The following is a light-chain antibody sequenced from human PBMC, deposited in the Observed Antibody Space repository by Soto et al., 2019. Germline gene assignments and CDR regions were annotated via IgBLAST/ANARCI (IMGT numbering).Light chain of an antibody. V-gene: IGLV1-44*01. CDR1: SSNIGSNT. CDR3: AAWDDSLNGWV. CDR2: SND. Sequence: QSVLTQAPSASGTPGQRVTISCSGSSSNIGSNTVSWYQQVPGTAPKLLIYSNDQRPSGVPDRFSGSKSGTSASLDIGGLQSEDEAYYYCAAWDDSLNGWVFGGGTKVTVL. J-gene: IGLJ3*02.